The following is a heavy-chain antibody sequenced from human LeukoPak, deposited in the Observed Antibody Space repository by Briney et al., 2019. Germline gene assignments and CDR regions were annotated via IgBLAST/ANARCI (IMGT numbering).Heavy chain of an antibody. CDR1: GFNVSSNY. Sequence: GGSLRLSCAASGFNVSSNYTSWVRQAPGKGLEWVSLLYSGGSAFHADSVKGRFTISRDNSKNTLYLQLNSLRADDSAMYYCARAGGGYRYGYYYHFYMDVWGKGTTVTVSS. D-gene: IGHD5-18*01. CDR2: LYSGGSA. V-gene: IGHV3-53*01. J-gene: IGHJ6*03. CDR3: ARAGGGYRYGYYYHFYMDV.